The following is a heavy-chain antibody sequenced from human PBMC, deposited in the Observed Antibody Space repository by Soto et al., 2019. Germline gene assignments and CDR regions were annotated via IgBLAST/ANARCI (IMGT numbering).Heavy chain of an antibody. CDR3: ARDPYGLDV. CDR1: GFTFNNYW. J-gene: IGHJ6*02. CDR2: INNNGRST. V-gene: IGHV3-74*01. Sequence: GGSLRLSCAASGFTFNNYWMHWVRQGPGKGLMWVSRINNNGRSTTYADSVKGRFTISRDNAKNTLYLQMNSLRAEDMAVYYCARDPYGLDVWGQGTTVTVSS.